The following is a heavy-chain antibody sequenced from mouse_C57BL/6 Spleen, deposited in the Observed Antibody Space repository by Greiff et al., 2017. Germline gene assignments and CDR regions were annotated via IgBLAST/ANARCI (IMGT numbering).Heavy chain of an antibody. CDR2: INPSSGYT. CDR1: GYTFTSYW. V-gene: IGHV1-7*01. D-gene: IGHD2-3*01. CDR3: AREGDDGYRYFDC. J-gene: IGHJ2*01. Sequence: QVQLQQSGAELAKPGASVKLSCKASGYTFTSYWMHWVKQRPGQGLEWIGYINPSSGYTKYNQKFKDKATLTADKSSGTAYMQLSSLTYEDSAVYYCAREGDDGYRYFDCWGQGTTLTVSS.